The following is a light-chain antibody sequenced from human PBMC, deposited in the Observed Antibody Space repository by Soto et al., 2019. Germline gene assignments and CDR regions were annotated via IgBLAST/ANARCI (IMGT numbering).Light chain of an antibody. CDR2: DAS. V-gene: IGKV1-5*01. CDR3: HQYHSYSPT. CDR1: QNINSW. Sequence: DIPMTQSPSTLSASVGDRVTITCRATQNINSWLAWYQQKPGKAPKLLIYDASTLESGVPSRFSGRGSGTEFTLTISSLQPDDFATYYCHQYHSYSPTFGGGTKVEIK. J-gene: IGKJ4*01.